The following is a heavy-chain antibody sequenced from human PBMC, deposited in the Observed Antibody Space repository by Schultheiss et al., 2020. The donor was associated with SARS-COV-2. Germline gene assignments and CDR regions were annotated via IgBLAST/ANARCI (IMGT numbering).Heavy chain of an antibody. CDR2: IYYSGST. J-gene: IGHJ4*02. CDR1: GGSISSYY. V-gene: IGHV4-39*01. CDR3: ASSRGYYYYYFDY. Sequence: SQTLSLTCTVSGGSISSYYWGWIRQPPGKGLEWIGSIYYSGSTYYNPSLKSRVTISVDTSKNQFSLKLSSVTAADTAVYYCASSRGYYYYYFDYWGQGTLVTVSS. D-gene: IGHD3-22*01.